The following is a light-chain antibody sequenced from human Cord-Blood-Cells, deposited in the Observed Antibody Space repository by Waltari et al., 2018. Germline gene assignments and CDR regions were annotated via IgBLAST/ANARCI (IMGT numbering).Light chain of an antibody. CDR1: SSDVGGYNY. V-gene: IGLV2-14*01. CDR3: SSYTSSSTLV. CDR2: EVS. J-gene: IGLJ2*01. Sequence: QSALTQPASVSGSPGQSITISCTGTSSDVGGYNYFSWYQQHPGKAPKLMLYEVSNRPSGVSNRFSGSKSGNTASLTISGLQAEDEADYYCSSYTSSSTLVFGGGTKLTVL.